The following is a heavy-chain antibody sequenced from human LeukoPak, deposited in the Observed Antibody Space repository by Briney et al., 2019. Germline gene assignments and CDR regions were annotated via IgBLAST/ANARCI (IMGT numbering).Heavy chain of an antibody. V-gene: IGHV1-3*01. CDR2: INAGNGYT. J-gene: IGHJ3*02. Sequence: ASVTVSFTASGYTFTNYATHWVRQAPGQRLEWMGWINAGNGYTKYSQKFQGRVTITRDTSATTAYMELSSLRSEDTAVYYCATFSWLLFAFDIWGQGTMVTVSS. D-gene: IGHD3-3*01. CDR3: ATFSWLLFAFDI. CDR1: GYTFTNYA.